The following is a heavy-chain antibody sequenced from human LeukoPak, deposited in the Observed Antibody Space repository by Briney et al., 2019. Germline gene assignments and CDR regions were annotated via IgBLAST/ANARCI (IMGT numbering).Heavy chain of an antibody. CDR1: GFTFSIYW. CDR2: IKEDGSEK. CDR3: ARAQSSGLDN. Sequence: GGSLRLSCVASGFTFSIYWMTWVRQAPGKGLEWVANIKEDGSEKHYVDSVKARFSISRDNARNSLHLQMNSLRVEDTAVYYCARAQSSGLDNWGQGTLVTVSS. V-gene: IGHV3-7*01. J-gene: IGHJ4*02. D-gene: IGHD6-25*01.